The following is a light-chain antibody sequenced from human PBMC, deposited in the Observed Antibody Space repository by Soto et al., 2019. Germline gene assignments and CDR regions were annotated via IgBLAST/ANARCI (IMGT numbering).Light chain of an antibody. Sequence: EIVMTQSPATLSVSPGERATLSCRASQSVSSNLAWYQQKPGQGPRLLIYGASTRDTGIPARFSGSGSGTEFSLTISSLQSEDFAVYYCQQYNNGPPWTFGQGTKVEMK. CDR1: QSVSSN. CDR2: GAS. J-gene: IGKJ1*01. CDR3: QQYNNGPPWT. V-gene: IGKV3-15*01.